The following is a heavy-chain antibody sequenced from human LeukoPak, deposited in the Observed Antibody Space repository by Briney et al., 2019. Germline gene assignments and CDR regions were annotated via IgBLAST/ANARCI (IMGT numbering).Heavy chain of an antibody. D-gene: IGHD3-10*01. CDR2: IWYDGSNK. CDR3: AKDSIYGSGSYYKGTPPPDY. J-gene: IGHJ4*02. V-gene: IGHV3-33*06. Sequence: PGGSLRLSCAASGFTFSSYGMHWVRQAPGKGLEWVAVIWYDGSNKYYADSVKGRFTIPRDNSKNTLYLQMNSLRAEDTAVYYCAKDSIYGSGSYYKGTPPPDYWGQGTLVTVSS. CDR1: GFTFSSYG.